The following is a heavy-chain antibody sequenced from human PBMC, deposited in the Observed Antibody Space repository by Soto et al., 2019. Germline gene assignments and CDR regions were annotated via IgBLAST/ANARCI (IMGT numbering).Heavy chain of an antibody. D-gene: IGHD4-17*01. V-gene: IGHV4-31*03. CDR2: IYYSGST. Sequence: QVQLQESGPGLVKPSQTLSLTCTVSGGSISSGGYYWSWIRQHPGKGLEWIGYIYYSGSTYYNPSLQSRVTISVDTSKNQFSLKLRSVTAADTAVYYCARDGYGDYRTPSDYWGEGTLVTVSS. J-gene: IGHJ4*02. CDR3: ARDGYGDYRTPSDY. CDR1: GGSISSGGYY.